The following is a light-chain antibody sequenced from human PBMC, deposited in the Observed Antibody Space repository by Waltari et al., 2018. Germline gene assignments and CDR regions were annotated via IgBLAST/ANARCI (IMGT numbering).Light chain of an antibody. V-gene: IGLV3-10*01. CDR1: ALSTKY. Sequence: SYELTQPPSVSVSPGQTASLTCSGHALSTKYAYWYHQKSCQAPALVIFEDSKRPSGIPERISGSSSGTMATLTLSGAQLEDEGDYYCLSPDSSGTYVVFGGGTKLTVL. J-gene: IGLJ2*01. CDR3: LSPDSSGTYVV. CDR2: EDS.